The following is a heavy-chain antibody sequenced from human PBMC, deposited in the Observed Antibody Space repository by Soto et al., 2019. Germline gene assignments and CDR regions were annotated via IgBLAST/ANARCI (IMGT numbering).Heavy chain of an antibody. D-gene: IGHD3-10*01. CDR3: ARGWFGKFLYYLDY. J-gene: IGHJ4*02. V-gene: IGHV1-18*01. CDR1: GYTFINYG. CDR2: ISAYNGNT. Sequence: QVQLVQSGAELKKPGASVKVSCKASGYTFINYGINWVRQAPGQGLEWMGWISAYNGNTNYAQKLQGRVTMTTDTSTSTAYMELRSLRSDDTAVYFCARGWFGKFLYYLDYWGQGTLVTVSS.